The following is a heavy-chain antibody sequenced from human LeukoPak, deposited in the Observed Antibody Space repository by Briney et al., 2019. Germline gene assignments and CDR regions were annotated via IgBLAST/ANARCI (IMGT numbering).Heavy chain of an antibody. V-gene: IGHV4-4*07. Sequence: SETLSLTCTVSGGSISNYYWSWIRQPAGMGLEWIGRIYASGSTNYNPSLKSRVTISIDTSKNQFSLKLSSVTAEDTAMYYCARERYDFWSGYYNTWGQGTLVTVSS. J-gene: IGHJ5*02. CDR3: ARERYDFWSGYYNT. D-gene: IGHD3-3*01. CDR1: GGSISNYY. CDR2: IYASGST.